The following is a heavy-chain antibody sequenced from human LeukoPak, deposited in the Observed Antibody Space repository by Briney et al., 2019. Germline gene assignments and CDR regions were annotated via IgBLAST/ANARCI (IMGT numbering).Heavy chain of an antibody. Sequence: SETLSLXCTVSGGSISSGDYYWSWIRQPPGKGLEWIGYIYYSGSTYYNPSLKSRVTISVDTSKNQFSLKLSSVTAADTAVYYCARMVRGVIILDYWGQGTLVTVSS. V-gene: IGHV4-30-4*08. J-gene: IGHJ4*02. CDR3: ARMVRGVIILDY. D-gene: IGHD3-10*01. CDR1: GGSISSGDYY. CDR2: IYYSGST.